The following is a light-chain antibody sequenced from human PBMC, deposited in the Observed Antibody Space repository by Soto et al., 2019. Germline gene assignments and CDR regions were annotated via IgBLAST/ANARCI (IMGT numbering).Light chain of an antibody. CDR1: QSIGIY. CDR2: AAS. V-gene: IGKV1-39*01. CDR3: QQSYITPET. J-gene: IGKJ2*01. Sequence: DIQMTQSPSSLSASVGDRVTISCRASQSIGIYLNWYQQKPVKAPKLLIYAASRLQGGVPSRFSGSGSGTDFTLTINSLQLEDFATYYCQQSYITPETFGQGTTVEIK.